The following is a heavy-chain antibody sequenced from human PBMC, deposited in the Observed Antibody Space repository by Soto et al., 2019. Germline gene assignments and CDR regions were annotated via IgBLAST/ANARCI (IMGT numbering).Heavy chain of an antibody. D-gene: IGHD4-17*01. CDR2: IYWNDDS. CDR3: AHRGYGNYPRDNWFDP. CDR1: GFSLTTAGAG. J-gene: IGHJ5*02. V-gene: IGHV2-5*01. Sequence: QITLKESGPTLVNPTQTLTLTCTFSGFSLTTAGAGVGWIRQPPGKALEWLALIYWNDDSRYSPSLKSRLTIIKDTSKNQVVLRMTNMDPVDTATYYCAHRGYGNYPRDNWFDPWGQGILVIVSS.